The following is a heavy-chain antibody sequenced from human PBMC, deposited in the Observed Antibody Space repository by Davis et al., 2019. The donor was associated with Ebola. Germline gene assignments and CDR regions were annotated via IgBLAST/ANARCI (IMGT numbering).Heavy chain of an antibody. J-gene: IGHJ5*02. CDR2: INPNSGGT. CDR3: ARRAVAGSGWFDP. V-gene: IGHV1-2*06. D-gene: IGHD6-19*01. Sequence: AASVKVSCKASGYTFTGYYMHWVRQAPGQGLEWMGRINPNSGGTNYAQKFQGRVTMTRDTSISTAYMELSSLRSEDTAVYYCARRAVAGSGWFDPWGQGTLVTVSS. CDR1: GYTFTGYY.